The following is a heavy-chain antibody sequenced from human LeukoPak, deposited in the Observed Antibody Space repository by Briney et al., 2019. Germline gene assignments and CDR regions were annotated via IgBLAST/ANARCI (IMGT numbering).Heavy chain of an antibody. Sequence: ASETLSLTCVVSGYSITCGYYWGWIRQPPGKGLEWIASMYHSGSTYYKPSLKSRVTISVDTSKNQFSLKVNSVTAADTAVYYCARMCGGDCRGGFDYWGQGTLVTVSS. CDR1: GYSITCGYY. CDR3: ARMCGGDCRGGFDY. D-gene: IGHD2-21*01. CDR2: MYHSGST. V-gene: IGHV4-38-2*01. J-gene: IGHJ4*02.